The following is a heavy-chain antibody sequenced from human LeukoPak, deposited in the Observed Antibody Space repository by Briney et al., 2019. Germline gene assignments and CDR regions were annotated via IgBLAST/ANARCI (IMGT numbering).Heavy chain of an antibody. D-gene: IGHD1-26*01. CDR3: TRESGVGALSY. CDR2: IRSKAYGGTT. CDR1: GFTVSSNY. Sequence: GGSLRLSCAASGFTVSSNYMSWVRQAPGKGLEWVGFIRSKAYGGTTEYAASVKGRFTISRDDSKSIAYLQMNGLKTEDTAVYYCTRESGVGALSYWGQGTLVTVSS. V-gene: IGHV3-49*04. J-gene: IGHJ4*02.